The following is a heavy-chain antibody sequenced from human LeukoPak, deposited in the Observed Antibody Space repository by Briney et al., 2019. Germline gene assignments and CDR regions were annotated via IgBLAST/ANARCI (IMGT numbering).Heavy chain of an antibody. V-gene: IGHV3-48*04. CDR3: ARSGSYQPNGAFDI. Sequence: GGSLRLSCAASGFTFSSYSMNWVRQAPGKGLEWVSYISSSSSTIYYADSVKGRFTISRDNAKNSLYLQMNSLRAEDTAVYYCARSGSYQPNGAFDIWGQGTMVTVSS. J-gene: IGHJ3*02. CDR2: ISSSSSTI. CDR1: GFTFSSYS. D-gene: IGHD1-26*01.